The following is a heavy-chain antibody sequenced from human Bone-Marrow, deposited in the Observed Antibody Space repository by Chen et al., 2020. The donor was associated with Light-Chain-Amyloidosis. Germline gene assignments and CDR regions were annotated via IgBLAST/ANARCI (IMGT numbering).Heavy chain of an antibody. Sequence: QVQLVGPGGGGVQPGGSLGLPGEGSGFTFSSYGRHWVRQAPGKGLEWVAVIWYDGSNKYYADSVKGRFTISRDNSKNTLYLQMNSLRAEDTAVYYCARVLSRDGYNYAFDIWGQGTMVTVSS. CDR2: IWYDGSNK. CDR1: GFTFSSYG. J-gene: IGHJ3*02. V-gene: IGHV3-33*01. CDR3: ARVLSRDGYNYAFDI. D-gene: IGHD5-12*01.